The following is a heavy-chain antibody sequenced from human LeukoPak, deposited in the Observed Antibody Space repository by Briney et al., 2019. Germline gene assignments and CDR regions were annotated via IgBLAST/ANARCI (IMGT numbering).Heavy chain of an antibody. CDR1: GFTFSTSA. CDR2: ISGSGDST. D-gene: IGHD2-2*01. J-gene: IGHJ4*02. Sequence: GGSLRLSCAASGFTFSTSAMSWVRQAPGKGLEWASGISGSGDSTYYVDSVKGRFTISRDNSKSTLYLHMNSLRAEDTAIYYCAEQRSEVPVAASNYWGQGTLVTVSS. V-gene: IGHV3-23*01. CDR3: AEQRSEVPVAASNY.